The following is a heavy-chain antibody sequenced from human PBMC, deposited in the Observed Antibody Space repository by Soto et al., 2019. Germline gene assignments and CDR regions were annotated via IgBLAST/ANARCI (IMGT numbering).Heavy chain of an antibody. CDR3: ARGIGGTVTTSDYYYGMDV. D-gene: IGHD4-4*01. J-gene: IGHJ6*02. Sequence: SVKVSCKASGVTFSSYAISWVRQAPGQGLEWMGGIIPIFGTANYAQKFQGRVTITADESTSTAYMELSSLRSEDTAVYYCARGIGGTVTTSDYYYGMDVWGQGTTVTVSS. CDR2: IIPIFGTA. CDR1: GVTFSSYA. V-gene: IGHV1-69*13.